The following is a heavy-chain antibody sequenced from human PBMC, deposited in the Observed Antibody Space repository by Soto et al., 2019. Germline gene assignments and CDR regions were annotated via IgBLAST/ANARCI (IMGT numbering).Heavy chain of an antibody. Sequence: GGSLRLSCTASGFTFSSYAMTWVRQAPGRGLEGVSGITASGGRTFYADSVKGRFTTSRDNSRRTLYLQMNSLRAEDTAVYYCAKDTRYADYVRWFDSWGQGTLVTVSS. D-gene: IGHD4-17*01. V-gene: IGHV3-23*01. CDR1: GFTFSSYA. J-gene: IGHJ5*01. CDR3: AKDTRYADYVRWFDS. CDR2: ITASGGRT.